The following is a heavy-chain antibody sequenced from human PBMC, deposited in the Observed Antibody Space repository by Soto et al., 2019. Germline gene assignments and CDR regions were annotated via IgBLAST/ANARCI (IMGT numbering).Heavy chain of an antibody. CDR1: GFSLSTRGVG. CDR2: IYWDDDK. D-gene: IGHD3-22*01. CDR3: AHDSSGYYGLDF. Sequence: QITLKESGPTLVKPTQTLTLTCTFSGFSLSTRGVGVGWIRQPPGKALEWLALIYWDDDKRYSPSLKSRLTVTKDTSKNQVVLTMTNMDPVDTATYYGAHDSSGYYGLDFWGQGTLVTVSS. V-gene: IGHV2-5*02. J-gene: IGHJ4*02.